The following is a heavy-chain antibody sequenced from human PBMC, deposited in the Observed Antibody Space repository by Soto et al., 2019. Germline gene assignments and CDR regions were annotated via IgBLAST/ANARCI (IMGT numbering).Heavy chain of an antibody. CDR1: GYTFTIYA. CDR3: ARGPLRNWFDP. CDR2: INAGNANT. J-gene: IGHJ5*02. Sequence: ASVKVSCKASGYTFTIYAMHWVRQAPGQRLEWMGWINAGNANTKYSQKFQGRVTITRDTSASTAYMELSSLRSEDTAVYYCARGPLRNWFDPWGQGTLVTVSS. V-gene: IGHV1-3*01.